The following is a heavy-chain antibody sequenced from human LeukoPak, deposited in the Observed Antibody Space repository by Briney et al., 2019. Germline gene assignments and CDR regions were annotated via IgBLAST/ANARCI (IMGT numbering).Heavy chain of an antibody. CDR2: MNPNSGNT. CDR1: GYTFTSYD. V-gene: IGHV1-8*01. Sequence: ASVKVSCKASGYTFTSYDINWVRQATGQGLEWMGWMNPNSGNTGYAQKFQGRVTMTRNTSISTAYMELSSLRSEDTAVYYCASSRSGYYGFGYWGQGTLVTVSS. J-gene: IGHJ4*02. CDR3: ASSRSGYYGFGY. D-gene: IGHD3-3*01.